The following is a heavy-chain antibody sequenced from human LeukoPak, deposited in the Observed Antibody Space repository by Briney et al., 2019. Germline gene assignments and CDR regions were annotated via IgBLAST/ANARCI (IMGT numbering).Heavy chain of an antibody. D-gene: IGHD3-10*01. J-gene: IGHJ3*02. V-gene: IGHV1-58*01. CDR3: ARPLWFGEELNTFDI. Sequence: SVKVSCKASGFTFTSSAVQWVRQARGQRLEWIGWIVVGSGNTNYAQKFQERVTITRDTSASTAYMELSSLRSEDTAVYYCARPLWFGEELNTFDIWGQGTMVTVSS. CDR1: GFTFTSSA. CDR2: IVVGSGNT.